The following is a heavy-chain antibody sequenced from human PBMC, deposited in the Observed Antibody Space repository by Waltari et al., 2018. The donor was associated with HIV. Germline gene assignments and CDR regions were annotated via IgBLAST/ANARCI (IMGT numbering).Heavy chain of an antibody. V-gene: IGHV3-23*01. CDR1: GFSFTSYA. J-gene: IGHJ2*01. D-gene: IGHD7-27*01. CDR2: IGNSGSIT. CDR3: AKTLWGSRYFDL. Sequence: EVQLLESGGGLVQPGGSLRLSCVVSGFSFTSYAMSWVRQAPGKGLEWVSVIGNSGSITFYADSVKGRFTISRDNSKNTLYLQMNSLRAEDTAVYYCAKTLWGSRYFDLWGRGTLVTVSS.